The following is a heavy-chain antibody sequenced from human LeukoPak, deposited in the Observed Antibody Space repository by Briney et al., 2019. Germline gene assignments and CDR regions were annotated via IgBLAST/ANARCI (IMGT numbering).Heavy chain of an antibody. D-gene: IGHD3-22*01. Sequence: ETLSLTCTVSGGSISSSSYYWGWIHQPPGKGLEWVSAISGSGGSTHYADSVKGRFTISRDNSKNTLYLQMNSLRAEDTAVYYCARNMIVVVHWGQGTLVTVSS. CDR1: GGSISSSSYY. CDR3: ARNMIVVVH. CDR2: ISGSGGST. J-gene: IGHJ4*02. V-gene: IGHV3-23*01.